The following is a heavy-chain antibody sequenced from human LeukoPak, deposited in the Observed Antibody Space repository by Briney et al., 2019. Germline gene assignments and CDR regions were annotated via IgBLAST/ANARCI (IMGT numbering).Heavy chain of an antibody. Sequence: ASVKVSCKASGYTFIKYAVNWVRQAPGQGLEWMGIINPSGGSTSYAQKFQGRVTMTRDMSTSTVYMELSSLRSEDTAVYYCARDQGITIFGVVIIPRYFDYWGQGTLVTVSS. D-gene: IGHD3-3*01. V-gene: IGHV1-46*01. CDR2: INPSGGST. J-gene: IGHJ4*02. CDR1: GYTFIKYA. CDR3: ARDQGITIFGVVIIPRYFDY.